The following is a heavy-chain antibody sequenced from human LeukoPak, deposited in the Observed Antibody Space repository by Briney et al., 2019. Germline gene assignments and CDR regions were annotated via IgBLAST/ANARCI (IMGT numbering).Heavy chain of an antibody. CDR1: GCSISSSNW. D-gene: IGHD2-2*01. CDR2: IYHSGST. CDR3: ARLTSNGATYFEY. Sequence: SETLSLTCAVSGCSISSSNWWSWVRQPPGKGLDWIGEIYHSGSTNYNPSLKSRVTISVDKSKNQFSLKLSSVTAADTAVYYCARLTSNGATYFEYWGQGTLVTVSS. J-gene: IGHJ4*02. V-gene: IGHV4-4*02.